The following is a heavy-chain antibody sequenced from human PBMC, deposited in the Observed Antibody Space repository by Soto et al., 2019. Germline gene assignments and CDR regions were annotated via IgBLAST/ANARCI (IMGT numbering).Heavy chain of an antibody. CDR3: ARNRDGSGSYLDY. V-gene: IGHV1-69*13. CDR1: GGTFSSYA. J-gene: IGHJ4*02. D-gene: IGHD3-10*01. Sequence: SVKVSCKASGGTFSSYAISCVRQAPGQGLEWMGGIIPIFGTANYAQKFQGRVTITADESTSTAYMELSSLRSEDTAVYYCARNRDGSGSYLDYWGQGTLVTVSS. CDR2: IIPIFGTA.